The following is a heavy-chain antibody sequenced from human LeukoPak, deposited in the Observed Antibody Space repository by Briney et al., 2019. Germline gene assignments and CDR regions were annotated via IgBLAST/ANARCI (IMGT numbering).Heavy chain of an antibody. CDR2: ISGSGGST. CDR1: GFNFSSYA. D-gene: IGHD3-9*01. CDR3: AKDPGTFDWLLYLDY. J-gene: IGHJ4*02. V-gene: IGHV3-23*01. Sequence: GGSLRLSCAASGFNFSSYAMSWVRQAPGKGLEWVSAISGSGGSTYYADSVKGRFTISRDNSKNTLYLQMNSLRAEDTAVYYCAKDPGTFDWLLYLDYWGQGTLVTVSS.